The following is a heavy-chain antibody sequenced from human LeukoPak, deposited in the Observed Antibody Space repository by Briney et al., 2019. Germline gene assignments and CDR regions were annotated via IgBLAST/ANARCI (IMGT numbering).Heavy chain of an antibody. CDR2: ISGSGGTT. Sequence: GGSLRLSCAASGFTFSSYAMSWVRQAPGKGLEWVSVISGSGGTTFYTDSVKGRFTISRDNSKNTLYLQMNSLRAEDTAIYYCARGEVRGRYFDWLSGAAFYWGQGTLVTVSS. J-gene: IGHJ4*02. CDR1: GFTFSSYA. CDR3: ARGEVRGRYFDWLSGAAFY. V-gene: IGHV3-23*01. D-gene: IGHD3-9*01.